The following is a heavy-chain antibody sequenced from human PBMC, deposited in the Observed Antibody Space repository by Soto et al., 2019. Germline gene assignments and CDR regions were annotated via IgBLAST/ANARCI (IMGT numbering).Heavy chain of an antibody. CDR1: GFSFSNYA. J-gene: IGHJ5*02. CDR2: IDSGGGST. CDR3: TKEHSNYPDNWFDP. V-gene: IGHV3-23*01. Sequence: EVQLLVSGGGSVQPGGSLRLSCAASGFSFSNYAMSWVRQAPGTGLEWVSAIDSGGGSTYYAASVKGRFSISRDNSMNTLYLQMNSLRAKDTAIYYCTKEHSNYPDNWFDPWGQGTLVTVSS. D-gene: IGHD4-4*01.